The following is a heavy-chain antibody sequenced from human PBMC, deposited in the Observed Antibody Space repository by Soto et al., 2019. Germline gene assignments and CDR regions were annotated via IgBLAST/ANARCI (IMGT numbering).Heavy chain of an antibody. D-gene: IGHD3-10*01. Sequence: GGSLRLSCAASGFTFSSYAMSWVRQAPGKGLEWVSTISGSGGSAYYADSVKGRFTISRDNSKNTLYLQMNSLRAEDTAVYYCAKTYYYGSGSQYYFDYWGQGALVTVSS. CDR2: ISGSGGSA. V-gene: IGHV3-23*01. J-gene: IGHJ4*02. CDR3: AKTYYYGSGSQYYFDY. CDR1: GFTFSSYA.